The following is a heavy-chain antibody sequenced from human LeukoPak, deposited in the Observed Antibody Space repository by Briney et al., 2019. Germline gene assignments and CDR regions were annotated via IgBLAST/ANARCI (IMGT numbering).Heavy chain of an antibody. J-gene: IGHJ6*02. Sequence: SETLSLTCTVSGSSISGSYWSWIRHPPGKGLEYIGQIHYSGSPNYNPSLESRITISVDSSKNQFSLKVRSVTAADTAVYYCAKFGVNFNLEVWGQGTTVTVSS. CDR1: GSSISGSY. V-gene: IGHV4-59*01. CDR2: IHYSGSP. D-gene: IGHD1-20*01. CDR3: AKFGVNFNLEV.